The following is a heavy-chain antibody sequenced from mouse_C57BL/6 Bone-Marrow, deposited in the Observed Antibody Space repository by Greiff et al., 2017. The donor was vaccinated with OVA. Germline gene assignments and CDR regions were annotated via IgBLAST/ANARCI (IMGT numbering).Heavy chain of an antibody. D-gene: IGHD1-1*01. V-gene: IGHV1-55*01. Sequence: QVQLQQPGAELVMPGASVKLSCKASGYTFTSYWMHWVKQRPGQGLEWIGDIYPGSGSTNYNEKFKSKATLTVDTSSSTAYMQLSSLTSEDSAVYYCARRYYGSSSYAMDYWGQGTSVTVSS. CDR2: IYPGSGST. CDR3: ARRYYGSSSYAMDY. J-gene: IGHJ4*01. CDR1: GYTFTSYW.